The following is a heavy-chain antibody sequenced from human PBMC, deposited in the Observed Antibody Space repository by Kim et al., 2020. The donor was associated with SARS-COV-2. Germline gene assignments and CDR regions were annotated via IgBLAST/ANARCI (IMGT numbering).Heavy chain of an antibody. CDR2: MNPNSGNT. V-gene: IGHV1-8*01. D-gene: IGHD5-12*01. Sequence: ASVKVSCEASGYTVTTYDINWVRQATGQGLEWMGWMNPNSGNTGFAQKFQGRVTLTRNTSISTAYMELSGLTSDDTAVYYCARGVLWWLQYGLDVWGQGT. CDR3: ARGVLWWLQYGLDV. CDR1: GYTVTTYD. J-gene: IGHJ6*02.